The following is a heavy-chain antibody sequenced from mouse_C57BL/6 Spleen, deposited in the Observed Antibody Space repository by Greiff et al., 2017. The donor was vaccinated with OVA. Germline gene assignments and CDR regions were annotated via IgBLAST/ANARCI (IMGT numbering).Heavy chain of an antibody. CDR2: IDPANGNT. J-gene: IGHJ4*01. D-gene: IGHD1-1*01. CDR1: GFNIKNTY. CDR3: ARDPTTVVAPMDY. Sequence: VQLKESVAELVRPGASVKLSCTASGFNIKNTYMHWVKQRPEQGLEWIGRIDPANGNTKYAPKFRGKATITADTSSNTAYLQLSSLTSEDTAIYYGARDPTTVVAPMDYWGQGTSVTVSS. V-gene: IGHV14-3*01.